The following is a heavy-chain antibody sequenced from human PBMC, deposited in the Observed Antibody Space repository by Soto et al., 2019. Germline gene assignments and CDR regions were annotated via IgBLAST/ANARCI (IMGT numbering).Heavy chain of an antibody. J-gene: IGHJ4*02. D-gene: IGHD3-3*01. CDR1: GFTFSSYW. CDR3: ARDRVITIFGVVRPLDY. Sequence: EVQLVESGGGLVQPGGSLRLSCAASGFTFSSYWMSWVRQAPGKELERVANIKQDGSAKYYVDSVKGQFTISRDNAENSLYLQMNSLSAEDTAVYYCARDRVITIFGVVRPLDYWGQGTLVTVSS. CDR2: IKQDGSAK. V-gene: IGHV3-7*01.